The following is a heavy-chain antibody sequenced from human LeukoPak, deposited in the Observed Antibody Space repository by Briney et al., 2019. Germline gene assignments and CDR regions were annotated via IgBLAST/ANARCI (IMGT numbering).Heavy chain of an antibody. CDR1: GGSVTSYY. Sequence: SETLSLTCTVSGGSVTSYYYNWIRQPPGKGLEWIGYIYYSGSTNYNPSLKSRVTMSLDTSKNQFSLKLNSVTAADTALYFCARTFYYDTSGRFAFDIWGQGTMVTVSS. J-gene: IGHJ3*02. D-gene: IGHD3-22*01. CDR2: IYYSGST. CDR3: ARTFYYDTSGRFAFDI. V-gene: IGHV4-59*02.